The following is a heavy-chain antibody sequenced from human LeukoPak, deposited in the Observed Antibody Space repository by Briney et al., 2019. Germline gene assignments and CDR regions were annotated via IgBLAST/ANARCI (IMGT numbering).Heavy chain of an antibody. J-gene: IGHJ4*02. Sequence: GGSLRLSCAASGFTFDDYAMHWVRQAPGKGLEWVSGISWNSGSIGYADSVKGRLTISRDNSKNSLYLQMSSLRADDTAVYYCARDATRGGDNDYWGQGTRVIVSS. CDR1: GFTFDDYA. V-gene: IGHV3-9*01. D-gene: IGHD2-21*02. CDR2: ISWNSGSI. CDR3: ARDATRGGDNDY.